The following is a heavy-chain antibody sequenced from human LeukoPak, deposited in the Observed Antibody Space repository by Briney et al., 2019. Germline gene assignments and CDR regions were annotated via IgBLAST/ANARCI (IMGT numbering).Heavy chain of an antibody. Sequence: GSLRLSCAGSGFTFSSYWMSWVRQAPGKGVEWVANIKQDGSEKYYVDSVKGRFTISRDNAKNSLYLQMNSLRAEDTAVYYCARDLRRGPYYFDYWGQGTLVTVSS. D-gene: IGHD3-10*01. CDR1: GFTFSSYW. V-gene: IGHV3-7*01. CDR3: ARDLRRGPYYFDY. CDR2: IKQDGSEK. J-gene: IGHJ4*02.